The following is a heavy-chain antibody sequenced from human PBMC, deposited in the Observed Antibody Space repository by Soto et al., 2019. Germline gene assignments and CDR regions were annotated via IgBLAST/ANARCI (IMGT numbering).Heavy chain of an antibody. V-gene: IGHV5-51*01. CDR3: ARIIADWYFDL. D-gene: IGHD3-16*02. Sequence: EVQLVQSGAEVKKPGESLKISCKGSGYSFALYWIGWLRQMPGKDLEWMGIIYPSDSDVRYSPSFQGQVTMSADKSISTVYLQWNSLKASDTAMYYCARIIADWYFDLWGRGTLVTVSS. CDR2: IYPSDSDV. J-gene: IGHJ2*01. CDR1: GYSFALYW.